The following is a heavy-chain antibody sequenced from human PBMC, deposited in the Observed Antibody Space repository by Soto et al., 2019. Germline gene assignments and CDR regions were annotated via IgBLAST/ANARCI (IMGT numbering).Heavy chain of an antibody. CDR2: INYSGNT. V-gene: IGHV4-39*01. CDR3: ARHPGYCTGTSCYGYYTTDV. Sequence: SETLSLTCTVSGDSISRNNYCWGWIRQPRGKWLEWIGGINYSGNTYYDPSLKSRVTISVDTSKNQFSLMLTSVTAADTAVYYCARHPGYCTGTSCYGYYTTDVWGQGTTVT. D-gene: IGHD2-2*01. J-gene: IGHJ6*02. CDR1: GDSISRNNYC.